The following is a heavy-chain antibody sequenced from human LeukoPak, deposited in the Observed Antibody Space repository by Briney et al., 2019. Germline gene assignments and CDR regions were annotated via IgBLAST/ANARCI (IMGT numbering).Heavy chain of an antibody. CDR2: INGSGSST. D-gene: IGHD3-3*01. J-gene: IGHJ2*01. V-gene: IGHV3-23*01. CDR3: ARDFWDDFEYFDL. Sequence: GGSLRLSCAASGFTFSSHAMSWVRQAPGKGLEWVSAINGSGSSTYYADSVKGRVSISRDNSKNTLYLQMNSLRVEDTALYYCARDFWDDFEYFDLWGRGTLVTVSS. CDR1: GFTFSSHA.